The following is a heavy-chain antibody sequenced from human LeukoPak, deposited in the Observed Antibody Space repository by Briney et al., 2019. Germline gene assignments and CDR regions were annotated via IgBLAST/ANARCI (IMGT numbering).Heavy chain of an antibody. CDR3: ARGKYGGYFIDY. CDR2: INTDGSST. J-gene: IGHJ4*02. Sequence: GGSLRLSCAASGFTFSSYWMHWVRQAPGKGLVWVSRINTDGSSTSYADSVKGRFTISRDNAKNTLYLQMNSLRAEDTAVYYCARGKYGGYFIDYWGQGTLVTVSS. V-gene: IGHV3-74*01. D-gene: IGHD5-12*01. CDR1: GFTFSSYW.